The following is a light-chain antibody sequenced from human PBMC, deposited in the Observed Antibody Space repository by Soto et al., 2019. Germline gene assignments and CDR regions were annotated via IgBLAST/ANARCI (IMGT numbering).Light chain of an antibody. CDR2: DAS. CDR3: QQRSNWPL. CDR1: QSVSSY. J-gene: IGKJ3*01. V-gene: IGKV3-11*01. Sequence: EIVLTQSPATLSLSPGERATLSCRASQSVSSYLAWYQQKPGQAPRLLIYDASNSATGLPARFSGSGSGTDFTLTISSLEPEDFAVYYCQQRSNWPLFGPGTKVDI.